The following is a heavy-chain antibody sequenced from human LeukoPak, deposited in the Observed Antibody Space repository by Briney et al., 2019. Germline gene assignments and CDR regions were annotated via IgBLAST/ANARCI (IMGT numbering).Heavy chain of an antibody. Sequence: GGSLRLSCAASGFTFSAFGMNWVRQAPGRGLEWVAYITGSGTYIYYADSVTGRFTISRDNAQNSLYLQMSSLRAEDTAVYYCAELGITMIGGVWGKGTTVTISS. CDR3: AELGITMIGGV. CDR2: ITGSGTYI. CDR1: GFTFSAFG. V-gene: IGHV3-21*01. J-gene: IGHJ6*04. D-gene: IGHD3-10*02.